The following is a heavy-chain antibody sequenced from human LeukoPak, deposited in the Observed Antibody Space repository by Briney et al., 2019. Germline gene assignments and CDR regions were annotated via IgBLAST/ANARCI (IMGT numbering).Heavy chain of an antibody. J-gene: IGHJ5*02. Sequence: ASVKVSCKASGYTFTSYAMHWVRQAPGQRLEWMGWINAGNGNTKYSQKFQGRVTITRDTSASTAYMELSSLRSEDTAVYYCAREDDYQDYDILTGYYSWGQGTLVTVSS. V-gene: IGHV1-3*01. CDR2: INAGNGNT. CDR1: GYTFTSYA. D-gene: IGHD3-9*01. CDR3: AREDDYQDYDILTGYYS.